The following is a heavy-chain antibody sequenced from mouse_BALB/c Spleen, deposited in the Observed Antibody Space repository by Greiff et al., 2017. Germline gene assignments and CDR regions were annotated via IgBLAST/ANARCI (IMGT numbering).Heavy chain of an antibody. V-gene: IGHV14-1*02. CDR3: ARDYGSSYGY. CDR1: GFNIKDYY. Sequence: EVKLMESGAELVRPGALVKLSCKASGFNIKDYYMHWVKQRPEQGLEWIGWIDPENGNTIYDPKFQGKASITADTSSNTAYLQLSSLTSEDTAVYYCARDYGSSYGYWGQGTTLTVSS. CDR2: IDPENGNT. J-gene: IGHJ2*01. D-gene: IGHD1-1*01.